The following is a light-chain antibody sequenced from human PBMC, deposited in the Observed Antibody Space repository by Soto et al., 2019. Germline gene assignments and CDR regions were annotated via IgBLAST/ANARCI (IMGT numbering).Light chain of an antibody. CDR1: SSDVGSYNL. CDR2: EVS. CDR3: CSYAGSSNFVV. Sequence: QSALTQPASVSGSPGQSITISCTGTSSDVGSYNLVSWYQQHPGKAPKLMIYEVSKRPSGVSNRFSGSKSGNTASLTISGLQAEDEADYYCCSYAGSSNFVVFGGGTKLTVL. J-gene: IGLJ2*01. V-gene: IGLV2-23*02.